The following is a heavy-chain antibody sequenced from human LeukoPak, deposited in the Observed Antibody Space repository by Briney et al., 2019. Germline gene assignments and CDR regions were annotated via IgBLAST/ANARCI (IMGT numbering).Heavy chain of an antibody. V-gene: IGHV3-33*01. CDR3: ARDYGQISWSYYYYGMDV. D-gene: IGHD6-13*01. CDR2: IWYDGSNK. J-gene: IGHJ6*02. Sequence: GGSLRLSCAASGFTFSSYGMHWVRQAPGKGLEWVAVIWYDGSNKYYADSVKGRFTISGDNSKNTLYLQMNSLRAEDTAVYYCARDYGQISWSYYYYGMDVWGQGTTVTVSS. CDR1: GFTFSSYG.